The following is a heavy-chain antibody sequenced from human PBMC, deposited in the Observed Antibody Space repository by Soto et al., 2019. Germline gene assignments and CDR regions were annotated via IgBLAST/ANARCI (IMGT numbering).Heavy chain of an antibody. D-gene: IGHD5-12*01. CDR1: GFTFSSYG. V-gene: IGHV3-23*01. CDR2: ITGSAGST. Sequence: EVQLLESGGGLVQPGGSLRLSCAASGFTFSSYGMSWVRQAPGKGLEWVSSITGSAGSTYYADSVKGRFTISRDNSKNTLYLQMNSLRADDTAVYYCAKDRNSWLRFDLGYWGQGTPVTHSS. J-gene: IGHJ4*02. CDR3: AKDRNSWLRFDLGY.